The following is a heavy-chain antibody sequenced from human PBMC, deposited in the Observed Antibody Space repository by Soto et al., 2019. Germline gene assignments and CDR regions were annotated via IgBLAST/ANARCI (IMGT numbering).Heavy chain of an antibody. J-gene: IGHJ6*02. V-gene: IGHV4-34*01. Sequence: SETLSLTCTVSGGSFRGHYWGWVRQPPGKGLEWIGEINHSGSSNYHPSLKSRVTISVATSKNQFSLTVNSVTPADTAVYYCARGEITLLGGMDVWGQGTTVTVSS. CDR3: ARGEITLLGGMDV. CDR2: INHSGSS. CDR1: GGSFRGHY. D-gene: IGHD3-10*01.